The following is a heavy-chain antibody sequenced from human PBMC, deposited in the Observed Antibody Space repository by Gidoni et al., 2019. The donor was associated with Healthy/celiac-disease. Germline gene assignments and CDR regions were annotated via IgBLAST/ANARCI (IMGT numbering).Heavy chain of an antibody. J-gene: IGHJ2*01. CDR3: AKVTKNGQLHFDL. Sequence: EVQLLESGGGLVQPGGSLRLSCAASGFPFSSYAMSWVRQAPGKGLEWVSAISGSGGSTYYADSVKGRFTISRDNSKNTLYLQMNSLRAEDTAVYYCAKVTKNGQLHFDLWGRGTLVTVSS. CDR2: ISGSGGST. V-gene: IGHV3-23*01. D-gene: IGHD1-7*01. CDR1: GFPFSSYA.